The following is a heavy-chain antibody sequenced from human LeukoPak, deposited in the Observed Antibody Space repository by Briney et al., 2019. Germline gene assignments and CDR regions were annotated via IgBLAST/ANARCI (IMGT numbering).Heavy chain of an antibody. V-gene: IGHV3-48*03. CDR1: GFTFSSYE. Sequence: GGSLRLSCAASGFTFSSYEMNWVRQAPGKGLEWVSYISSSGSTLYYADSVKGRFTISRDNAKNSLYLQMNSLKDEDTAVYYCATDSNWGFFDWGQGTLVTVSS. J-gene: IGHJ4*02. CDR2: ISSSGSTL. CDR3: ATDSNWGFFD. D-gene: IGHD7-27*01.